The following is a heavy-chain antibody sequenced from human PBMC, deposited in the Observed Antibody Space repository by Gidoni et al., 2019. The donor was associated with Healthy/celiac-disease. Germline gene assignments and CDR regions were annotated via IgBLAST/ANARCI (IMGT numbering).Heavy chain of an antibody. Sequence: QVQLVQSGAEGKKPGASGTVSYTASGYTFTSYYMHWVRQAPGQGLGWMGIINPSGGSTSYAQKVQGRVTMTRDTSTSTVYMELSSLRSEDTAVYYCARDFGYYGSGSYYNVGIGSGMVSGYWGQGTLVTVSS. CDR2: INPSGGST. CDR1: GYTFTSYY. D-gene: IGHD3-10*01. J-gene: IGHJ4*02. CDR3: ARDFGYYGSGSYYNVGIGSGMVSGY. V-gene: IGHV1-46*01.